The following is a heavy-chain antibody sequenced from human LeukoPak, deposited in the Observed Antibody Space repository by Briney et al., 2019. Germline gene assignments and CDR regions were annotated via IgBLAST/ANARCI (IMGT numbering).Heavy chain of an antibody. Sequence: QTGGSLRHSCKVSGFTVSSNSMSWVRQAPAKGLEWVSAISGSGGSTYYADSVNGRFTISRDNSKNTLYLQMNRLIAEDTAIYYCAKDLVTPLPNNWNYEVDFDYWGQGTLVTVSS. CDR2: ISGSGGST. J-gene: IGHJ4*02. CDR3: AKDLVTPLPNNWNYEVDFDY. D-gene: IGHD1-7*01. CDR1: GFTVSSNS. V-gene: IGHV3-23*01.